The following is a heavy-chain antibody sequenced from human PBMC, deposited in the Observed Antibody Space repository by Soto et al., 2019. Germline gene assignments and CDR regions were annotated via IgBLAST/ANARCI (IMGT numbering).Heavy chain of an antibody. V-gene: IGHV1-69*01. J-gene: IGHJ4*02. CDR1: GGTFSTYP. Sequence: QVQLVQSGAEVKKPGSSVKVSCKASGGTFSTYPITWVRQAPGQGLEWVGVIVPIFNTSTYARKFRGRVTITADESTTTAFMELSSLRSDDTAVYYCARSWLQSYYVEYWGQGTLVTVSA. CDR3: ARSWLQSYYVEY. D-gene: IGHD5-12*01. CDR2: IVPIFNTS.